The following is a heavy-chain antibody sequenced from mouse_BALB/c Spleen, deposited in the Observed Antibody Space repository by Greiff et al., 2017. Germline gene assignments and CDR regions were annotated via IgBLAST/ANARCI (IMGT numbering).Heavy chain of an antibody. J-gene: IGHJ4*01. CDR3: ARWLLRRVYALDY. CDR2: IYPGNVNT. Sequence: VQLQQSGPELVKPGASVRISCKASGYTFTSYYIHWVKQRPGQGLEWIGLIYPGNVNTKYNEKFKGKATLTADKSSSTASMQLSSLTSEDSAVYFCARWLLRRVYALDYWGQGTSVTVSS. CDR1: GYTFTSYY. V-gene: IGHV1S56*01. D-gene: IGHD2-3*01.